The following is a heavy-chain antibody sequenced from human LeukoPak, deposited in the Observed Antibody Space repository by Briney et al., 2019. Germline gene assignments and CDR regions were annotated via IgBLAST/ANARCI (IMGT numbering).Heavy chain of an antibody. CDR1: GGTFSSYA. D-gene: IGHD5-18*01. Sequence: ASVKVSCKASGGTFSSYAISWVRQAPGQGLEWMGRIIPILGIANYAQKFQGRVTITADKSTSTAYMELSSLRSEDTAVYYCARHRRMDTAMVTASGDYYYYGMDVWGQGTTVTVSS. CDR2: IIPILGIA. V-gene: IGHV1-69*04. CDR3: ARHRRMDTAMVTASGDYYYYGMDV. J-gene: IGHJ6*02.